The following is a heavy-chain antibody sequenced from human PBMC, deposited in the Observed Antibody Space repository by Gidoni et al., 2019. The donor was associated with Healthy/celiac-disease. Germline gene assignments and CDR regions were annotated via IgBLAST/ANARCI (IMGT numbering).Heavy chain of an antibody. Sequence: QVQLVESGGGLVKPGGSMRLFCAASGFTFSDYYMSWIRQAPGNGLEWVSYISSSSSYTNYADSVKGRFTISRDNAKNSLYLQMNSLRTEDTAVYYCARENARDYDYWGQGTLVTVSS. CDR3: ARENARDYDY. CDR1: GFTFSDYY. J-gene: IGHJ4*02. CDR2: ISSSSSYT. V-gene: IGHV3-11*06.